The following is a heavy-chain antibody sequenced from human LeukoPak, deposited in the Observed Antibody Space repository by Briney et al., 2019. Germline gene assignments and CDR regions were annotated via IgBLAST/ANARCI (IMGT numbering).Heavy chain of an antibody. CDR3: AKTDIAAAVDPETLDY. CDR2: LGVSVSGYGGST. D-gene: IGHD6-13*01. J-gene: IGHJ4*02. Sequence: PGGSLRLSCAASGFTFSRYAMSWVRQAPGKGLEWVSALGVSVSGYGGSTYYADSVKGRFTISRDNSKNTLYLQMNSLRAEDTAVYYCAKTDIAAAVDPETLDYWGQGTLVTVSS. V-gene: IGHV3-23*01. CDR1: GFTFSRYA.